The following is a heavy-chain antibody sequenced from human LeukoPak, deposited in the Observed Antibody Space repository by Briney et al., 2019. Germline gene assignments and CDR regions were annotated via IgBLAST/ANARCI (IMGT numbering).Heavy chain of an antibody. CDR2: FYHSGST. CDR1: GYFIRSGFY. J-gene: IGHJ4*02. V-gene: IGHV4-38-2*02. D-gene: IGHD1-26*01. Sequence: SETLSLTCTVSGYFIRSGFYWGWIRQPPGKGLEWIGSFYHSGSTYYNPSLESRVTISLDTSKNQLSLKLTSVTAADTAVYYCARGAGPTTAQSTFDYWGQGALVTVSS. CDR3: ARGAGPTTAQSTFDY.